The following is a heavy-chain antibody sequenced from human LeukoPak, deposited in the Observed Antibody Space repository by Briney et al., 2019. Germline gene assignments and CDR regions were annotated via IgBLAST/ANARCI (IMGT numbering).Heavy chain of an antibody. D-gene: IGHD4-17*01. Sequence: GGSLRLSCAASGFTFSSYAMSWVRQAPGKGLEWVSAISGSGGSTYYADSVKGRFTISRDNSKNTLYLQMNSLRAEDTAVYYCAKDDYGDYEVNLARGMDVWGQGTTVTVSS. J-gene: IGHJ6*02. CDR1: GFTFSSYA. CDR3: AKDDYGDYEVNLARGMDV. V-gene: IGHV3-23*01. CDR2: ISGSGGST.